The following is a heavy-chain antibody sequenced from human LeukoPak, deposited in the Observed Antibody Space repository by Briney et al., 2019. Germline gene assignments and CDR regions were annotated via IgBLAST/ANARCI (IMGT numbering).Heavy chain of an antibody. J-gene: IGHJ4*02. CDR2: IYPGESEG. D-gene: IGHD3-22*01. V-gene: IGHV5-51*01. CDR3: ARTYDSHGYYIDY. CDR1: GYSFTSYW. Sequence: GESLKIACKGSGYSFTSYWIGWVRQMPGKGLEWMGIIYPGESEGTYSPSLQGQVTISADKSINTAYLQLSSLKAAATAIYYCARTYDSHGYYIDYWGQGTLVTVSS.